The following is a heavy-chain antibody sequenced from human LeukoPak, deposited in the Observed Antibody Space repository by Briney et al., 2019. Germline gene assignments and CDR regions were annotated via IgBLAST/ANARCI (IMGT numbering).Heavy chain of an antibody. V-gene: IGHV4-39*01. CDR2: IYYSGSP. CDR1: GCSISNNNYY. Sequence: NSSETLSLTCTVSGCSISNNNYYWAWIRQPPGKGLECIGSIYYSGSPYYSPSLKSRVTISVDTSKNQFSLRLSSVTAADTAVYYCVTWRRAKTGFDYWGQGTTVTVSS. D-gene: IGHD1-1*01. J-gene: IGHJ4*03. CDR3: VTWRRAKTGFDY.